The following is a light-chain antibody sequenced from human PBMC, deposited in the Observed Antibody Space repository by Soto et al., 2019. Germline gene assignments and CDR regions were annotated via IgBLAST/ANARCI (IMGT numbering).Light chain of an antibody. CDR3: SSYTTTSTRV. CDR2: EVS. V-gene: IGLV2-14*01. CDR1: SSDVGVYDY. J-gene: IGLJ3*02. Sequence: QSALTQPASVSGSPGQSITISCTGTSSDVGVYDYVSWYQQHPGKAPKLMIYEVSNRPSGVSNRFSGSKSGSTASLTISGLQAEDEADYYCSSYTTTSTRVFGGGTKLTVL.